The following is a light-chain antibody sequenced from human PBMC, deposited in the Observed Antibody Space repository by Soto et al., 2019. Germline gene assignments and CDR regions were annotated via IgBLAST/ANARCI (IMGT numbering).Light chain of an antibody. V-gene: IGLV1-40*01. J-gene: IGLJ1*01. Sequence: QSVLTQPPSVSGAPGQRVTISCTGGSSNIGAGYDVHWYQQFPGTAPKLLIYGNSNRPSGVPDRFSGSKSDTSASLAITGLQAEDEADYYWQSYDSSLSGYVFGTGTKVTVL. CDR2: GNS. CDR1: SSNIGAGYD. CDR3: QSYDSSLSGYV.